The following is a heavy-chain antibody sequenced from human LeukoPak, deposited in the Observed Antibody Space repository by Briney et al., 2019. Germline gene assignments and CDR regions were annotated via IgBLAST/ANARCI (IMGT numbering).Heavy chain of an antibody. J-gene: IGHJ4*02. CDR1: GFTVITND. Sequence: GGSLRLSCAASGFTVITNDMTWVRQAPGKGXEXVSVLYSDGNTKYADSVQGRFTISRDNSKNTLYLEMNSLSPDDTAVYYCARGVEPLAANTLAYWGQGTLVTVSS. CDR3: ARGVEPLAANTLAY. CDR2: LYSDGNT. D-gene: IGHD1-14*01. V-gene: IGHV3-53*01.